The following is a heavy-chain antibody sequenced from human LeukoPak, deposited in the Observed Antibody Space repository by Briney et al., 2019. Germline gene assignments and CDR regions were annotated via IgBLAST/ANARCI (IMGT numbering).Heavy chain of an antibody. D-gene: IGHD3-10*01. Sequence: ASVKVSCKVSGYTLTELSMHWVRQAPGKGLEWMGGFDPEDGETICAQKFQGRVTMTEDTSTDTAYMELSSLRSDDTAVYYCATPSPSGSWYFQHWGQGTLVTVSS. V-gene: IGHV1-24*01. CDR3: ATPSPSGSWYFQH. CDR2: FDPEDGET. J-gene: IGHJ1*01. CDR1: GYTLTELS.